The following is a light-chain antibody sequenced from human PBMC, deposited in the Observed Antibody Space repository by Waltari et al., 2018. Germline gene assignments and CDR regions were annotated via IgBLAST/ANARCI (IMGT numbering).Light chain of an antibody. V-gene: IGKV1-5*03. Sequence: DIQMTQSPSTLPASVGDRVTITCRASQYVKNNLAWFQQTPGKAPKVLIHKASRLESGVPSRFSGSGFGTEFILSISSLQPDDFATYYCQEYDSLPITFGGGTKVEIK. CDR2: KAS. J-gene: IGKJ4*01. CDR1: QYVKNN. CDR3: QEYDSLPIT.